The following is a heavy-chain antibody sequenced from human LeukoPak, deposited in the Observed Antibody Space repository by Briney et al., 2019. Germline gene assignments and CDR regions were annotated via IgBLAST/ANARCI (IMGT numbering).Heavy chain of an antibody. J-gene: IGHJ4*02. Sequence: SAKVSCKASGYTFTSSGISWVRQAPGQGREWMGRIIPIFGTANYAQKFQGRVTITTDESTSTAYMELSSLRSEDTAVYYCARAGYYDSSGYFDYWGQGTLVTVSS. V-gene: IGHV1-69*05. CDR1: GYTFTSSG. CDR2: IIPIFGTA. CDR3: ARAGYYDSSGYFDY. D-gene: IGHD3-22*01.